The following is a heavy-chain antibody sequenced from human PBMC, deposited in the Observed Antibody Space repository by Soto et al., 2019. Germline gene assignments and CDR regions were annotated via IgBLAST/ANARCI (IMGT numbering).Heavy chain of an antibody. CDR2: IIPIFATP. Sequence: QVQLVQSGAEVKKPGSSVTVSCKASGGTFGNSAISWVRQAPGQGLEWMGGIIPIFATPDYAQKFQRRVTSTAYESTSTAYMECTSLRSQDTSVYYCARDKDRLQFGGNYYCDMDVWGQGTTVTVSS. V-gene: IGHV1-69*12. J-gene: IGHJ6*02. CDR1: GGTFGNSA. CDR3: ARDKDRLQFGGNYYCDMDV. D-gene: IGHD5-12*01.